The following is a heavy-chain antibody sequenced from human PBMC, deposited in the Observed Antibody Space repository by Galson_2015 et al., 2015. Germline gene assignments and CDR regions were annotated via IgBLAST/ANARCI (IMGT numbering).Heavy chain of an antibody. CDR1: GYSFTSYW. D-gene: IGHD3/OR15-3a*01. Sequence: QSGAEVKKPGESLKISCTGSGYSFTSYWISWVRQMPGKGLEWMGRIDPSDSYTNYSPSFQGHVTISVDKSIGTAYLQWSSLKASDTAMYYCARSLLGLVSEKDYWGQGTLVTVSS. CDR3: ARSLLGLVSEKDY. CDR2: IDPSDSYT. V-gene: IGHV5-10-1*01. J-gene: IGHJ4*02.